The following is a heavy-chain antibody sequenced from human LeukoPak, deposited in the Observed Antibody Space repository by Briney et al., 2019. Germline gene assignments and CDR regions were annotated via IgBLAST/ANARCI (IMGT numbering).Heavy chain of an antibody. Sequence: GGSLRLSCAASGFTFSTYNMNWVRQAPGKGLEWVASISSSSVYIHYADLVKGRFTISRDNAKNLMFLQMNSLRVEDTAVYYCGRLWFGELYLPFDYWGQGSLVTVSS. CDR3: GRLWFGELYLPFDY. CDR1: GFTFSTYN. D-gene: IGHD3-10*01. J-gene: IGHJ4*02. CDR2: ISSSSVYI. V-gene: IGHV3-21*01.